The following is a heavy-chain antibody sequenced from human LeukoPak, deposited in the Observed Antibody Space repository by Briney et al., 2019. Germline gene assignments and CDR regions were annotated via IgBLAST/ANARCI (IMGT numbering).Heavy chain of an antibody. V-gene: IGHV4-4*07. CDR1: GGSISGYY. CDR2: IYTSGST. Sequence: PSETLSLTCTVSGGSISGYYWSWIRQPAGKGLEWIGRIYTSGSTNYNASLKSRVSMSVDTSKNQFSLKLSSVTAADTAVFYCARENSGSYREFDYWGQGTLVTASS. J-gene: IGHJ4*02. D-gene: IGHD1-26*01. CDR3: ARENSGSYREFDY.